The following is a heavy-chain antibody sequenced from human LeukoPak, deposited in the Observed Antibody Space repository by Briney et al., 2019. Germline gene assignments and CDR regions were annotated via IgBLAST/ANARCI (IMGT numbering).Heavy chain of an antibody. D-gene: IGHD3-10*01. J-gene: IGHJ5*02. V-gene: IGHV4-34*01. CDR3: ARGSPYYYGSGNWFDP. Sequence: PSETLSLTCAVYGGSFSGYYWSWIRQPPGKGLEWIGEINHGGSTNYNPSLKSRVTISVDTSKNQFSLKLSSVTAADTAVYYCARGSPYYYGSGNWFDPWGQGTLVTVSS. CDR1: GGSFSGYY. CDR2: INHGGST.